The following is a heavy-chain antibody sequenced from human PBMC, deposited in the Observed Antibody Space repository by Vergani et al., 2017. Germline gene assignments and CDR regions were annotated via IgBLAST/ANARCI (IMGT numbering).Heavy chain of an antibody. CDR1: RYPFSRYG. CDR3: ASDPDIVVVPAAPYYYYYYGMDV. Sequence: QAQLVQSGAEVKKPGASVRVSCKASRYPFSRYGISWVRQAPGQGLEWMGWISAYSGETRYARSLQGRVTMTTDASTNTAYMSLRSLRSDDTAVYYCASDPDIVVVPAAPYYYYYYGMDVWGQGTTVTVSS. V-gene: IGHV1-18*01. J-gene: IGHJ6*02. CDR2: ISAYSGET. D-gene: IGHD2-2*01.